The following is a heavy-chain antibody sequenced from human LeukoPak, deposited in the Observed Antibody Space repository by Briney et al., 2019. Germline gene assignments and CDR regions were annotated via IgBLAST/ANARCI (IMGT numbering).Heavy chain of an antibody. Sequence: SETLSLTCTVSGGSISSYYWSWIRQPPRKGLEWIGYIYYSGSTNYNPSLKSRVTISVDTSKNQFSLKLSSVTAADTAVYYCARESPRVYYFDYWGQGTLVTVSS. CDR3: ARESPRVYYFDY. V-gene: IGHV4-59*01. D-gene: IGHD3-3*01. CDR2: IYYSGST. J-gene: IGHJ4*02. CDR1: GGSISSYY.